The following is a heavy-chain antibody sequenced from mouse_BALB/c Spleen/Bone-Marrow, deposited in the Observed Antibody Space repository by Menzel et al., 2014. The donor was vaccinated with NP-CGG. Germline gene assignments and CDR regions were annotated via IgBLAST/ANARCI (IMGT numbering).Heavy chain of an antibody. D-gene: IGHD1-1*01. CDR2: IDPATGNT. Sequence: EVHLQQSGAELVKPGASVKLSCTASGFNFKDTYMHWVKQRPEQGLEWIGRIDPATGNTKYDPKFQGKATITADTSSNTAYLQLSSLTSEDTAVYYCARVQLLLSRGLDYWGQGTTLTVSS. CDR1: GFNFKDTY. V-gene: IGHV14-3*02. CDR3: ARVQLLLSRGLDY. J-gene: IGHJ2*01.